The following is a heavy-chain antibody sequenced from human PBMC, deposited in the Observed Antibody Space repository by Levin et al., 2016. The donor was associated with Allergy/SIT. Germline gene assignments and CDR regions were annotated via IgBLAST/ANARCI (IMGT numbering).Heavy chain of an antibody. V-gene: IGHV1-69*04. CDR2: VIPILSIT. D-gene: IGHD2-15*01. CDR3: ARGSAYCSGGDCYFNY. J-gene: IGHJ4*02. Sequence: SVKVSCKASGYTFTSYDINWVRQAPGQGLEWMGRVIPILSITNYARKFQDRVTITADTSTTTAYMEFSSLRFEDTAIYYCARGSAYCSGGDCYFNYWGQGTRVTVSS. CDR1: GYTFTSYD.